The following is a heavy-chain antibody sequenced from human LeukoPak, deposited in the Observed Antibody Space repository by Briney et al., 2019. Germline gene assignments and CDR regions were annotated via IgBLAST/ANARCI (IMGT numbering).Heavy chain of an antibody. CDR2: ISYDGSNK. CDR1: GFTFSRYA. Sequence: GGSLRLSCAASGFTFSRYAMHWVRQAPGKGLEWVAVISYDGSNKYYADSVKGRFTISRDNSKNTLYLQMNSLRAEDTAVYYCAREDPYYDYVWGSLDYWGQGTLVTVSS. CDR3: AREDPYYDYVWGSLDY. D-gene: IGHD3-16*01. J-gene: IGHJ4*02. V-gene: IGHV3-30-3*01.